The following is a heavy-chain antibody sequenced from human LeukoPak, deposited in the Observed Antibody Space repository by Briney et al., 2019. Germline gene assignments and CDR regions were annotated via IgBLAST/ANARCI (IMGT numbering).Heavy chain of an antibody. Sequence: GGSLRLSCAASGFTVSSNYMSWVRQVPGKGLEWVSLIYSGGSTYYADSVKGRFTISRDNAKNSLYLQMNSLRAEDTAVYYCARVPGKYAFDIWGQGTMVTVSA. V-gene: IGHV3-53*01. D-gene: IGHD3-10*01. CDR3: ARVPGKYAFDI. CDR2: IYSGGST. J-gene: IGHJ3*02. CDR1: GFTVSSNY.